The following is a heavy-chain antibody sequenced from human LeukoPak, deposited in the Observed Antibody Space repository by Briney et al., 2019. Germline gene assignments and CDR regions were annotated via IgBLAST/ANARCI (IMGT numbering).Heavy chain of an antibody. J-gene: IGHJ4*02. D-gene: IGHD5-12*01. CDR3: ARAIVGTENFDY. CDR2: VSHDGNTK. V-gene: IGHV3-30*10. CDR1: GFTFSTHA. Sequence: PGRSLRLSCAASGFTFSTHAMHWVRQAPGKGLEWVAVVSHDGNTKYYIDSVKGRFTISRDNSKNTLYLQMNGLRTDDTAVYYCARAIVGTENFDYWGQGTLVTVSS.